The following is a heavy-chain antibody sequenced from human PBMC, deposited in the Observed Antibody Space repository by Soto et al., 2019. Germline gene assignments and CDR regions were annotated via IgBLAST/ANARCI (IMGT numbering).Heavy chain of an antibody. D-gene: IGHD6-19*01. V-gene: IGHV3-30*18. Sequence: VQLVESGGGVVQPGRSLRLSCAASGFTFSDYAMHWVRQAPGKGLEWVAVVSHDGRNTHYADSVKGRFTISRDSSKKPVSLEMNRPRGEDTGVYYRAKGGRQWLVTSDFNYWGQGALVTVSS. CDR1: GFTFSDYA. CDR3: AKGGRQWLVTSDFNY. CDR2: VSHDGRNT. J-gene: IGHJ4*02.